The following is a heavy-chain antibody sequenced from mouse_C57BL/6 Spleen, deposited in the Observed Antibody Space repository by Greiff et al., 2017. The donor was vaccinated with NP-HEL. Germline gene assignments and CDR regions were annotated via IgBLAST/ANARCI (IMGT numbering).Heavy chain of an antibody. J-gene: IGHJ3*01. CDR2: IDPSDSYT. D-gene: IGHD1-2*01. CDR3: ARLGTARGFAY. CDR1: GYTFTSYW. V-gene: IGHV1-50*01. Sequence: QVQLQQPGAELVKPGASVKLSCKASGYTFTSYWMQWVKQRPGQGLEWIGEIDPSDSYTNYNQKFKGKATLTVDTSSSTAYMQLSSLTSEDSAVYYCARLGTARGFAYWGQGTLVTVSA.